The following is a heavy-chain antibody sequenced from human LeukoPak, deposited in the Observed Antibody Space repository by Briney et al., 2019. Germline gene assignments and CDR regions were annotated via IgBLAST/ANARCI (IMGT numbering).Heavy chain of an antibody. Sequence: SQTLSLTCTVSGGSISSGSYYWSWIRQPAGKGLEWIGSIYYSGSTYYNPSLKSRVTISVDTSKNQFSLKLSSVTAADTAVYYCARHPGVICYDSSGRCYYFDYWGQGTLVTVSS. CDR1: GGSISSGSYY. J-gene: IGHJ4*02. CDR2: IYYSGST. V-gene: IGHV4-39*01. CDR3: ARHPGVICYDSSGRCYYFDY. D-gene: IGHD3-22*01.